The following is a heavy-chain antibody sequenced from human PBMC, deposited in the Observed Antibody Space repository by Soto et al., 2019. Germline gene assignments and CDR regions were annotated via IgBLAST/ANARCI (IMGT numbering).Heavy chain of an antibody. J-gene: IGHJ4*02. V-gene: IGHV1-69*01. CDR3: ARELGASTRDRECSRHTCYVAGGN. CDR2: VVPVFGSV. CDR1: GYTFDTYA. Sequence: QVQLVQSGAEVKKPGSSVKISCKASGYTFDTYAITWVRQGPGQGLEWLGGVVPVFGSVDYGQRFKGRATISDDELSTTAYMELRSLRPEDTAVYYCARELGASTRDRECSRHTCYVAGGNWGQGTLVTVSS. D-gene: IGHD2-2*01.